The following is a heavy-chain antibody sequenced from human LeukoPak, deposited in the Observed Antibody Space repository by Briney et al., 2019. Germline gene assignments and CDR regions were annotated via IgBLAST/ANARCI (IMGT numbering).Heavy chain of an antibody. CDR1: GGTFSSYA. V-gene: IGHV1-69*05. D-gene: IGHD2-2*02. CDR2: IIPIFGTA. CDR3: ARVVPAAILIPRRAFDI. J-gene: IGHJ3*02. Sequence: GASVKVSCKASGGTFSSYAISWVRQAPGQGLEWMGGIIPIFGTANYAQKFQGRVTITTDESTSTAYMELSSLRSEDTAVYYCARVVPAAILIPRRAFDIWGQGTMVTVSS.